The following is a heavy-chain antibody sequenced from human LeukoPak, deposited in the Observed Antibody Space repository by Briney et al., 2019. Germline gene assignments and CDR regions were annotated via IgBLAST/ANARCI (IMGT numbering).Heavy chain of an antibody. V-gene: IGHV3-23*01. D-gene: IGHD5-18*01. CDR1: GLTFSIYA. J-gene: IGHJ3*02. CDR3: AKDWAEDTDIHLAFDI. Sequence: GGSLTLSCVASGLTFSIYAVSWVRHPPGKGLEWVSSSMGSGGSTSYDDPVQGGFAISRDNSKNTLYLQKNSLRAEDTAVYYCAKDWAEDTDIHLAFDIWGQGTMVTVSS. CDR2: SMGSGGST.